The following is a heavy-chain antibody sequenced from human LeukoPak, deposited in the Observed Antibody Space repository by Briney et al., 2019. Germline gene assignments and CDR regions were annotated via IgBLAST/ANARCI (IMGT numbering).Heavy chain of an antibody. D-gene: IGHD2/OR15-2a*01. CDR3: ARYLDYGMDV. J-gene: IGHJ6*02. V-gene: IGHV1-69*04. Sequence: SVKVSCKASGGTFSRYAISWVRQAPGQGLEWMGRIIPILGIANYAQKFQGRVTITAVKSTSTAYMELSSLRSEHTAVYYCARYLDYGMDVWGQGTTVTVSS. CDR1: GGTFSRYA. CDR2: IIPILGIA.